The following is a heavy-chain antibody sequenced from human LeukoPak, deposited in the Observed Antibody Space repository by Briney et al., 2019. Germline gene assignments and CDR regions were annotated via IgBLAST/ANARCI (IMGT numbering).Heavy chain of an antibody. D-gene: IGHD3-3*01. Sequence: PGGSLRLSCAASGFTFSSYGMHWVRQAPGKGLEWVAFIRYDGSNKYYADSVKGRFTISRDNSKNTLYLQMNSLRAEDTAVYYCARVYYDFWSGYEANAFDIWGQGTMVTVSS. CDR2: IRYDGSNK. CDR3: ARVYYDFWSGYEANAFDI. V-gene: IGHV3-30*02. CDR1: GFTFSSYG. J-gene: IGHJ3*02.